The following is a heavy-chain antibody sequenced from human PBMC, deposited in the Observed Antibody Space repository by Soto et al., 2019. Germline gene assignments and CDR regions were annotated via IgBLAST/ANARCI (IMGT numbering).Heavy chain of an antibody. J-gene: IGHJ4*02. V-gene: IGHV4-59*01. CDR3: ARGVGKRGSGSYYPDY. CDR2: IYYSGST. Sequence: SETLSLTCTVSGGSISSYYWSWIRQPPGKGLEWIGYIYYSGSTNYNPSLKSRVTISVDTSKNQFSLKLSSVTAADTAVYYCARGVGKRGSGSYYPDYWGQGTLVTVSS. CDR1: GGSISSYY. D-gene: IGHD3-10*01.